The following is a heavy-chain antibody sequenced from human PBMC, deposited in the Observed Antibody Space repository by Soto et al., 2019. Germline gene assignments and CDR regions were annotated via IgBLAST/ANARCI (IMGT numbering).Heavy chain of an antibody. J-gene: IGHJ4*02. Sequence: VQLLESGGGLVQPGGSLRLSCAASGFTFSNYAMTWVRQAAGKGLEWVSGLSGSGDSTYYADSVKGRFTVSRDNSKNTLFLQMSNLRADDTAVYYCAKDYSSSSIWRPYFDYWGQGTLVTVSS. CDR1: GFTFSNYA. CDR3: AKDYSSSSIWRPYFDY. D-gene: IGHD6-6*01. V-gene: IGHV3-23*01. CDR2: LSGSGDST.